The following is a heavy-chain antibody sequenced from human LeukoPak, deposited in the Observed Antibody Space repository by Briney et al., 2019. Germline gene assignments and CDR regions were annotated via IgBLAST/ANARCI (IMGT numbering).Heavy chain of an antibody. CDR2: IKQDGSEK. V-gene: IGHV3-7*01. CDR1: GFTFSRAW. J-gene: IGHJ2*01. D-gene: IGHD4-17*01. CDR3: ARGGNHGDYWYFDL. Sequence: GGSLRLSCAASGFTFSRAWMNWVRQAPGKGPEWVANIKQDGSEKYYVDSVKGRFTISRDNAETSLHLQMNSLRAEDTAVYYCARGGNHGDYWYFDLWGRGTLVTVSS.